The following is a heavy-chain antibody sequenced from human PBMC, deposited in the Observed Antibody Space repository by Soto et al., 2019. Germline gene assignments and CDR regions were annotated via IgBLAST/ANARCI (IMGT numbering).Heavy chain of an antibody. D-gene: IGHD7-27*01. CDR1: GFTFSNDG. J-gene: IGHJ6*04. CDR3: AKWGTGSYGMDV. CDR2: ISYDGSKK. Sequence: QVQVVESGGGVVQPGRSLRLSCAASGFTFSNDGMHWVRQATGKGLEWLAAISYDGSKKYHGDSVKGRFTMSRDNSKNTVYLQMNSLRAEDTAVYHCAKWGTGSYGMDVWGEGTTVAVSS. V-gene: IGHV3-30*18.